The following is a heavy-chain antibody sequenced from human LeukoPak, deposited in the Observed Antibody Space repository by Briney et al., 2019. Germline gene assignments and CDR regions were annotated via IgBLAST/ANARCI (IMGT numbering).Heavy chain of an antibody. D-gene: IGHD3-9*01. CDR3: ANRPGNHDIMTQYYFDF. V-gene: IGHV3-23*01. CDR1: GFTFSSYA. Sequence: AGRSLRLSCAASGFTFSSYAMTWVRQSPGKGLEWVSVISGSGRNTYYADSVKGRFTISRDNSKNTLYLQMNSLRAEDTAVYYCANRPGNHDIMTQYYFDFWGQGTLVTVSS. CDR2: ISGSGRNT. J-gene: IGHJ4*02.